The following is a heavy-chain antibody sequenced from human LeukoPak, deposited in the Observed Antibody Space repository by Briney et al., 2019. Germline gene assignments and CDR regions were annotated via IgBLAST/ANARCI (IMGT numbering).Heavy chain of an antibody. Sequence: GGSLRLSCAASGFTFSSYSMNWVRQAPGKGLEWVSSISSSSSYIYYADSVKGRFTISRDNSKNTLYLQMNSLRAEDTAVYYCAKLGPWYYFDYWGQGTLVTVSS. CDR1: GFTFSSYS. CDR3: AKLGPWYYFDY. J-gene: IGHJ4*02. V-gene: IGHV3-21*04. CDR2: ISSSSSYI. D-gene: IGHD2-8*02.